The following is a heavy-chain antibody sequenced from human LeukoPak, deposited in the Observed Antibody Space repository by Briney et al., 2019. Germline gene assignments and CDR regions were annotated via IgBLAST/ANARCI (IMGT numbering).Heavy chain of an antibody. V-gene: IGHV3-7*03. CDR1: GFTFSTYW. CDR3: ARDPKGRAFDI. CDR2: IKQDGSEK. J-gene: IGHJ3*02. Sequence: PGGSLRLSCAASGFTFSTYWMNWVRQAPGKGLEWVANIKQDGSEKYYVDSVKGRFTISRDNAKNSLYLQMNSLRAEDTAVYYCARDPKGRAFDIWGQGTMVTVSS.